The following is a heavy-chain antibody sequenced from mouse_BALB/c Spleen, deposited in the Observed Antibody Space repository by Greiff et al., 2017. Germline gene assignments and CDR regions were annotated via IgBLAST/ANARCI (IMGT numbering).Heavy chain of an antibody. CDR2: IDPENGDT. CDR1: GFNIKDYY. V-gene: IGHV14-4*02. Sequence: EVKLMESGAELVRSGASVKLSCTASGFNIKDYYMHWVKQRPEQGLEWIGWIDPENGDTEYAPKFQGKATMTADTSSNTAYLQLSSLTSEDTAVYYCNGRKFITTVVAPFDYWGQGTTLTVSS. CDR3: NGRKFITTVVAPFDY. D-gene: IGHD1-1*01. J-gene: IGHJ2*01.